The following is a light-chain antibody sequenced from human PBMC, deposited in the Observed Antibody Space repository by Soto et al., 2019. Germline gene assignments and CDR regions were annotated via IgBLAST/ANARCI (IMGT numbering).Light chain of an antibody. CDR3: QPYTAWPPIP. J-gene: IGKJ5*01. Sequence: EVVMTQSPATLSVSPGERVTLSCRASQFVSNNLVWYQQKPGQAPRVVIYKTSTRATGIPARFSGSGSGTEFTLTISSLQSEDVAFYYCQPYTAWPPIPFCQGTRPEIK. CDR1: QFVSNN. CDR2: KTS. V-gene: IGKV3-15*01.